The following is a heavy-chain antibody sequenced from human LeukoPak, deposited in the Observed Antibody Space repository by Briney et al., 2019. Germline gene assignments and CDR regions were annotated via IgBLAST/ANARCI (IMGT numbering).Heavy chain of an antibody. CDR3: ARESTYDFAIDY. D-gene: IGHD3-3*01. J-gene: IGHJ4*02. V-gene: IGHV4-30-2*01. CDR1: GGSISSGGYS. Sequence: TSETLSLTCAVSGGSISSGGYSWSWIRQPPGKGLEWIGYIYHSGSTYYNPSLKSRVTISVDRSKNQFSLKLSSVTAADTAVYYCARESTYDFAIDYWGQGTLVTVSS. CDR2: IYHSGST.